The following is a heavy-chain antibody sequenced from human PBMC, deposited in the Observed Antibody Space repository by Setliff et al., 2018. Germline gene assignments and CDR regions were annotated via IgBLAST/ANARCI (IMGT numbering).Heavy chain of an antibody. CDR2: IYSRGNT. J-gene: IGHJ5*02. D-gene: IGHD5-12*01. CDR3: ARGPPGYNPYHWFDP. V-gene: IGHV4-4*07. CDR1: GGSISSYY. Sequence: PSETLSLTCTVSGGSISSYYWSWIRQPAGKGLEWIGRIYSRGNTNYNPSLKSRITISLDTSKNQFSLKVNSVTAADTAVYYCARGPPGYNPYHWFDPWGQGTLVTVSS.